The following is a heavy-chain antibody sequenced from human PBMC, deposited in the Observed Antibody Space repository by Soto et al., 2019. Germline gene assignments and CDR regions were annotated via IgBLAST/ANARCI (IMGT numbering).Heavy chain of an antibody. CDR1: GGSISSYY. V-gene: IGHV4-59*08. Sequence: QVQLQESGPGLVKPSETLSLTCTVSGGSISSYYWSWIRQPPGKGLEWIGYIYYSGSTNYNASLQSRVTICVDTAKTQFYLKLSSVPAADTSVYYCAILWGWSVDYWGQGTLVTVSS. CDR2: IYYSGST. CDR3: AILWGWSVDY. J-gene: IGHJ4*02. D-gene: IGHD3-16*01.